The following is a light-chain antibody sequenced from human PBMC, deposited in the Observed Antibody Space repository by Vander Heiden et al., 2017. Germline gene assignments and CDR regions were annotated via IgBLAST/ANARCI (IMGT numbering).Light chain of an antibody. CDR2: KTS. CDR1: QSISSW. Sequence: DIQMNQSPSTLSASVGDRVTITCRASQSISSWLAWYQQRPGKAPKVLIFKTSTLEGGVPSRFSGSGSGTEFALSISSLQPDDSATYYCQQYNTSPYTFGQGTKLEIK. CDR3: QQYNTSPYT. V-gene: IGKV1-5*03. J-gene: IGKJ2*01.